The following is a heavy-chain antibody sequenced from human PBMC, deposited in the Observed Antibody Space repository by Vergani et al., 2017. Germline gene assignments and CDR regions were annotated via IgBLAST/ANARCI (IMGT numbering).Heavy chain of an antibody. Sequence: EVQLVESGGGLVKPGGSLRLSCAASVFTFSSYSMNWVRQAPGKGLEWVSSISSSSSYIYYADSVKGRFTISRDNAKNSLYLQMNSLRAEDTAVYYCARDLRGGKYYDFQANYYYYMDVWGKGTTVTVSS. CDR2: ISSSSSYI. CDR1: VFTFSSYS. V-gene: IGHV3-21*01. CDR3: ARDLRGGKYYDFQANYYYYMDV. D-gene: IGHD3-3*01. J-gene: IGHJ6*03.